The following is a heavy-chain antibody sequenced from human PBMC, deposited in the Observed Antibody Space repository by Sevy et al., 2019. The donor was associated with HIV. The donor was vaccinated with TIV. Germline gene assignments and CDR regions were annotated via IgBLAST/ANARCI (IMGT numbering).Heavy chain of an antibody. CDR1: GFTFSSYS. D-gene: IGHD2-21*02. Sequence: GGSLRLSCAVSGFTFSSYSMHWVRQAPGKGLEWVTVISYDGSNKYYADSVKDRFTISRDNLKNTLYLQMNSLRAEDTAVYYCANCGGDCYSRGYLDYWGQCTLVTVSS. V-gene: IGHV3-30-3*01. CDR2: ISYDGSNK. CDR3: ANCGGDCYSRGYLDY. J-gene: IGHJ4*02.